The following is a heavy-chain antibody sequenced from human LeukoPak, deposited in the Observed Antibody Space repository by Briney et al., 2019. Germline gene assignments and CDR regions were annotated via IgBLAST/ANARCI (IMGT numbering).Heavy chain of an antibody. CDR1: GGSFSGYY. CDR2: INHSGST. CDR3: ARGVRGQQLVYYYYYMDV. J-gene: IGHJ6*03. D-gene: IGHD6-13*01. Sequence: PSETLSLTCAVYGGSFSGYYWSWIRQPPGKGLEWIGEINHSGSTNYNPSLKSRVTISVDTSKNQFSLKLSSVTAADTAVYYCARGVRGQQLVYYYYYMDVWGKGTTVTVSS. V-gene: IGHV4-34*01.